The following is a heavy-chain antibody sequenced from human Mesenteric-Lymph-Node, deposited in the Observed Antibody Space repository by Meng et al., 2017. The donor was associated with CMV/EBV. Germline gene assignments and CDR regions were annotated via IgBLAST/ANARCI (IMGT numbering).Heavy chain of an antibody. CDR3: ARDSYGPNYYFFDN. CDR2: IYHTGST. Sequence: GSLRLSCTVSGGSISSAGYYWTWIRQHPGKGLEWIGYIYHTGSTNYNPSLKSRVTISVDTSKNQFSLKLSSVTAADTAVYYCARDSYGPNYYFFDNWGQGTLVTVSS. J-gene: IGHJ4*02. D-gene: IGHD4/OR15-4a*01. CDR1: GGSISSAGYY. V-gene: IGHV4-61*08.